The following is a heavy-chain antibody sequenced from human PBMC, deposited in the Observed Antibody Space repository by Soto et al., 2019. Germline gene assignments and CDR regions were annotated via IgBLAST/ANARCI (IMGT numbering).Heavy chain of an antibody. V-gene: IGHV4-30-2*01. Sequence: PSETLSLTCNVSGDSITTGGYSWSWIRQPPGKGLEWIGYIYHTGSAYYNPSLKSRVSLSVDRSTNQFSLRLSSVTAADTAVYSRAREAWERNFDFWGQGTLVTVSS. D-gene: IGHD1-26*01. CDR2: IYHTGSA. CDR1: GDSITTGGYS. J-gene: IGHJ4*02. CDR3: AREAWERNFDF.